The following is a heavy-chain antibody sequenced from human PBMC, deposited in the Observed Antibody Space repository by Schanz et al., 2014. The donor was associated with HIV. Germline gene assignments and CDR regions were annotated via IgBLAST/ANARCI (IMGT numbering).Heavy chain of an antibody. CDR1: GFTFSDVW. Sequence: VQLVESGGGLVKPGGSLRLSCAASGFTFSDVWLNWVRQSPGKGLEWVAVISYDGSSKYYADSVKGRFTISRDNAKNSLHLQMNSLRAEDTALYYCAKDIGRDVGYGLDVWGQGTTVTVS. CDR2: ISYDGSSK. V-gene: IGHV3-30*18. CDR3: AKDIGRDVGYGLDV. J-gene: IGHJ6*02. D-gene: IGHD1-26*01.